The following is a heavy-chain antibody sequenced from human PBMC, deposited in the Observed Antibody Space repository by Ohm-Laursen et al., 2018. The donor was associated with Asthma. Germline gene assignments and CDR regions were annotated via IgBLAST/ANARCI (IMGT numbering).Heavy chain of an antibody. Sequence: SLRLSCAASGFTFSSYTMNWVRQAPGKGLEWVSIISGLDNGAYTYYADSVKGRFTISRDNSKNTLYLQMSSLRAEDTAVYYCAKAGRQYLLRRYYFDYWVQGTLVTVSS. D-gene: IGHD1-14*01. V-gene: IGHV3-23*01. CDR2: ISGLDNGAYT. J-gene: IGHJ4*02. CDR3: AKAGRQYLLRRYYFDY. CDR1: GFTFSSYT.